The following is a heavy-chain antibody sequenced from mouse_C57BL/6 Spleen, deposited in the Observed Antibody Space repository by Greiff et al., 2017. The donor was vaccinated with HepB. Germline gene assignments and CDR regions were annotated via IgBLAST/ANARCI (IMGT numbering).Heavy chain of an antibody. V-gene: IGHV1-82*01. CDR3: SREGGRAGVYYYAMGY. J-gene: IGHJ4*01. CDR1: GYAFSSSW. CDR2: IYPGDGDT. Sequence: QVQLQQSGPELVKPGASVKISCKASGYAFSSSWMNWVKQRPGKGLEWIGRIYPGDGDTNYNGKFKGKATLTADKSSSTAYMQLSSLTSEDSAVYFCSREGGRAGVYYYAMGYWGQGTSVTVSS. D-gene: IGHD4-1*01.